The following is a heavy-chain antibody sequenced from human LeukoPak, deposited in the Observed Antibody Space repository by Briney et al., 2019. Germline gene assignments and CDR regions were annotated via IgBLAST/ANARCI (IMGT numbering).Heavy chain of an antibody. CDR3: ARQTGSGLFILP. J-gene: IGHJ4*02. D-gene: IGHD3/OR15-3a*01. CDR1: GFTFSSYE. Sequence: LRLSCAASGFTFSSYEMNGVREPPGKGLEWIGSIYYSGNTYYNASLKSQVSISIDTSKNQFSLRLTSVTAADTAVYYCARQTGSGLFILPGGQGTLVTVSS. CDR2: IYYSGNT. V-gene: IGHV4-39*01.